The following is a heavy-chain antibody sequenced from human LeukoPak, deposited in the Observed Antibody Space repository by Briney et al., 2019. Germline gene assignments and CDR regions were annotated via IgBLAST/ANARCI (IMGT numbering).Heavy chain of an antibody. V-gene: IGHV4-61*05. D-gene: IGHD2-15*01. Sequence: SETLSLTCTVSGGSISSSSYYWSWIRQPPGKGLEWIGYIYYSGSTNYNPSLKSRVTISVDTSKNQFSLKLSSVTAADTAVYYCAGRYCSGGSCYSSFDYWGQGTLVTVSS. CDR2: IYYSGST. J-gene: IGHJ4*02. CDR1: GGSISSSSYY. CDR3: AGRYCSGGSCYSSFDY.